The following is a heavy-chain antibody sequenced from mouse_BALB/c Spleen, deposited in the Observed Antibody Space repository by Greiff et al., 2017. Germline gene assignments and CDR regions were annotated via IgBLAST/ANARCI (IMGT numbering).Heavy chain of an antibody. D-gene: IGHD1-1*01. V-gene: IGHV1-18*01. CDR3: ARKDSTGGYYFDY. CDR2: INPNNGGT. Sequence: VHVKQSGPELVKPGASVKIPCKASGYTFTDYNMDWVKQSHGKSLEWIGDINPNNGGTIYNQKFKGKATLTVDKSSSTAYMELRSLTSEDTAVYYCARKDSTGGYYFDYWGQGTTLTVSS. J-gene: IGHJ2*01. CDR1: GYTFTDYN.